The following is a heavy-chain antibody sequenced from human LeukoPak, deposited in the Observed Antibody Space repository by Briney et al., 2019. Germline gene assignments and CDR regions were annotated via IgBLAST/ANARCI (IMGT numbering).Heavy chain of an antibody. CDR2: ISDIGSI. D-gene: IGHD2-8*02. CDR1: GGSISSYY. V-gene: IGHV4-59*08. CDR3: AGHHPRNTVDF. J-gene: IGHJ4*02. Sequence: SETLSLTCTVSGGSISSYYWSWIRQSPGNELKCIAYISDIGSINYNPSLKSQVTISLDTSKNQFSLKLSSVTAADTAVYYCAGHHPRNTVDFWGQGTLVTVSS.